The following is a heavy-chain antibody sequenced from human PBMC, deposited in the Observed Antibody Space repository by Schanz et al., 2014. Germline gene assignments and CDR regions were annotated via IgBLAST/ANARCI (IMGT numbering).Heavy chain of an antibody. V-gene: IGHV3-11*04. CDR3: ARLGRMGAFDI. CDR1: GLTVGDAW. D-gene: IGHD2-8*01. CDR2: ISSVGISK. Sequence: VRLVESGGGLVKPWGSLRLSCAVSGLTVGDAWMSWVRQAPGKGLEWVSYISSVGISKYYADSVKGRFTISRDNAKKSLFLQMNSLRAEDTAVYYCARLGRMGAFDIWGQGTMVTVSS. J-gene: IGHJ3*02.